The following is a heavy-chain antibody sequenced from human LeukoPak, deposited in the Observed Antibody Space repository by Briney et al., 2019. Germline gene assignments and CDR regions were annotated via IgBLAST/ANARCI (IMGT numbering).Heavy chain of an antibody. CDR3: ARRDSGGYGYFDL. CDR1: GGSFSGYY. V-gene: IGHV4-59*01. J-gene: IGHJ2*01. CDR2: IYHSGST. D-gene: IGHD6-19*01. Sequence: PSETLSLTCAVYGGSFSGYYWSWIRQPPGKGLEWIGYIYHSGSTSYNPSLKSRVTISVDTSKNQFSLRLTSLTAADTAVYYCARRDSGGYGYFDLWGRGTLVTVSS.